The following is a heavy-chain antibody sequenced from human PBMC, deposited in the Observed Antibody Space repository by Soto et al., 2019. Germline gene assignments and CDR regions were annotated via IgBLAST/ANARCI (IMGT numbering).Heavy chain of an antibody. CDR2: IIPILGIA. CDR1: GGTFSSYT. CDR3: ARDLRPADIVVVVAASGSAFDI. V-gene: IGHV1-69*08. Sequence: QVQLVQSGAEVKKPGSSVKVSCKASGGTFSSYTISWVRQAPGQGLEWMGRIIPILGIANYAQKFQGRVTITADKSTSTDYMELSSLSSEETDVYYCARDLRPADIVVVVAASGSAFDIWGQDTMVTVSS. D-gene: IGHD2-15*01. J-gene: IGHJ3*02.